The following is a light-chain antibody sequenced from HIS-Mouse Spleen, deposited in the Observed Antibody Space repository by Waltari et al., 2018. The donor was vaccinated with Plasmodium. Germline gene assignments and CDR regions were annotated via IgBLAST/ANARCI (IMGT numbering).Light chain of an antibody. CDR3: QTWGTGIRV. J-gene: IGLJ3*02. Sequence: QLVLTQSPSASASLGASVKLTCTLSSGHSSYAIAWHQQQPGKGPRYLMKLNSDGSHSKGDGFPDRFSGSSSGAARYLTISSLQSEDEADYYCQTWGTGIRVFGGGTKLTVL. V-gene: IGLV4-69*01. CDR1: SGHSSYA. CDR2: LNSDGSH.